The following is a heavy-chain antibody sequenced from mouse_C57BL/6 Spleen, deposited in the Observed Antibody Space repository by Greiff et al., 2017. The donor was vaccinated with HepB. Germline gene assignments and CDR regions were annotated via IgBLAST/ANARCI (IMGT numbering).Heavy chain of an antibody. CDR3: AREICTWFAY. Sequence: QVQLQQSGAELVRPGASVKLSCKASGYTFTSYGISWVKQSTGQGLEWIGEINPRSGNTYYNEKFKGKATLTADKSSSTAYMELRSLTSEDSAVYFCAREICTWFAYWGQGTLVTVSA. CDR2: INPRSGNT. CDR1: GYTFTSYG. V-gene: IGHV1-81*01. J-gene: IGHJ3*01.